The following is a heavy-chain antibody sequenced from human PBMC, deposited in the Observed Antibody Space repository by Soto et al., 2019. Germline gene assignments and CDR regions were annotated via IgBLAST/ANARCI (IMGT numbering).Heavy chain of an antibody. J-gene: IGHJ5*02. D-gene: IGHD2-15*01. CDR1: GFTFSDYY. V-gene: IGHV3-11*01. CDR2: ISRTGDTI. Sequence: GGSLSLSCAASGFTFSDYYMNWIRQAPGKGLEWVSYISRTGDTIYYADSVKGRFTISRDNAKNSLSLQMNSLRAEDTAVYYCARGAVVPATSWFDPWGQGTLVTVSS. CDR3: ARGAVVPATSWFDP.